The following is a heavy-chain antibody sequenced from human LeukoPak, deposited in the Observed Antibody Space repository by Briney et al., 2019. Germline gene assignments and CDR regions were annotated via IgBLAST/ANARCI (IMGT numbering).Heavy chain of an antibody. J-gene: IGHJ4*02. D-gene: IGHD6-13*01. Sequence: SETLSLTCTVSGGSISSSSYYWGWIRQPPGKGLEWIGSIYYSGSTYYNPSLKSRVTISVDTSKNQFSLKLSSVTAADTAVYYCASTPKPPYSSSWYPFDYWGQGTLVTVPS. CDR3: ASTPKPPYSSSWYPFDY. V-gene: IGHV4-39*01. CDR1: GGSISSSSYY. CDR2: IYYSGST.